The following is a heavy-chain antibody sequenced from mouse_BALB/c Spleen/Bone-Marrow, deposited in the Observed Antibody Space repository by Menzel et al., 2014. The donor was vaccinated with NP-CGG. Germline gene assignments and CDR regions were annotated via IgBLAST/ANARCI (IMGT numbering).Heavy chain of an antibody. D-gene: IGHD2-4*01. Sequence: VHLVESGPGLVASSQSLSITCTVSGFSLTGYGVSWVRQPPGKGLEWLGMIWGDGSTDYNSALKSRLSISKDNSKSQVFLKVNSLQTEDTARYYCARDPFLITRALDYWGQGTSVTVSS. V-gene: IGHV2-6-7*01. CDR1: GFSLTGYG. CDR2: IWGDGST. CDR3: ARDPFLITRALDY. J-gene: IGHJ4*01.